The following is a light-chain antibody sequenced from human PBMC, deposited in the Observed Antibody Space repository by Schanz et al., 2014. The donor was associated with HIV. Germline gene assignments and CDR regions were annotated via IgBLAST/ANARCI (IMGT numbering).Light chain of an antibody. V-gene: IGLV2-8*01. Sequence: QSALTQPPSASGSPGQSVTISCSGTSSDVGGYNFVSWYQPPPGKAPKLIIYEVSQRPSGVPDRFSGSKSGTSASLAITGLQAEDEADYYCQSYDSSLSVVVFGGGTKLTVL. CDR2: EVS. J-gene: IGLJ2*01. CDR1: SSDVGGYNF. CDR3: QSYDSSLSVVV.